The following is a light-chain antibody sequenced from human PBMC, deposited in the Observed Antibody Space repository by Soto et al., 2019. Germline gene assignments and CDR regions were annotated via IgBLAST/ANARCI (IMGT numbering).Light chain of an antibody. J-gene: IGKJ4*01. CDR1: QALSNY. CDR2: SAS. CDR3: QQLSRYPLT. V-gene: IGKV1-9*01. Sequence: DIPLTHSRSVLSASCRDTVRIXVRASQALSNYLAWYQQKPGKAPDLLIYSASTLQSGVPSRFSGSGSETEFSLTIRALQPEDFATYYCQQLSRYPLTFGGGTKVDIK.